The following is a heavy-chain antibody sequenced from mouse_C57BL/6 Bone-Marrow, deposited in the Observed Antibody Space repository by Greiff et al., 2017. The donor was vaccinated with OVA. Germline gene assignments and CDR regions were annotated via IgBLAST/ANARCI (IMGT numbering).Heavy chain of an antibody. J-gene: IGHJ4*01. CDR2: IYPGSGST. CDR1: GYTFTSYW. CDR3: ARGAPDYAMDY. Sequence: QVQLKQPGAELVKPGASVKMSCKASGYTFTSYWITWVKQRPGQGLEWIGDIYPGSGSTNYNEKFKSKATLTVDTSSYTAYMQLSSLSSEDSAVYYCARGAPDYAMDYWGQGTSVTVSS. V-gene: IGHV1-55*01.